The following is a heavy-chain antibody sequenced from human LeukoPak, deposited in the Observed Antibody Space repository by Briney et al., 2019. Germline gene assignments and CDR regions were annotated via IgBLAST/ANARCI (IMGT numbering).Heavy chain of an antibody. CDR1: GYTFNNHG. J-gene: IGHJ6*02. CDR2: VSPYNGQT. CDR3: ASCGGDCFHGMDV. D-gene: IGHD2-21*02. Sequence: ASVTVSCTASGYTFNNHGVNWARQAPGQGLEWLGWVSPYNGQTNYIQKVQGRVTMTTDTTTSTAYMELGSLRSDDTAAYYCASCGGDCFHGMDVWGQGTTVTVSS. V-gene: IGHV1-18*04.